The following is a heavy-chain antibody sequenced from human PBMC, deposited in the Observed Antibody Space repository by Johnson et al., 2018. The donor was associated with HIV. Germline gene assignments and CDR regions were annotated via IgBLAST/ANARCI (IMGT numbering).Heavy chain of an antibody. CDR2: ITYDGTNK. Sequence: QVQLVKSGGGLVQPGGSLRLSCAASGFTFSSSGMHWVRQAPGKGLEWVAGITYDGTNKYYADSVKGRFTLSRDNSKNTLDLQMNSLTIEDTAVFYCAKTRMGGILDAFDLWGQGTMVIVS. D-gene: IGHD3-10*01. V-gene: IGHV3-30*18. CDR1: GFTFSSSG. CDR3: AKTRMGGILDAFDL. J-gene: IGHJ3*01.